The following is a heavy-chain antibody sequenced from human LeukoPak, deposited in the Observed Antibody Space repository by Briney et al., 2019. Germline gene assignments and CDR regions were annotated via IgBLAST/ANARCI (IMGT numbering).Heavy chain of an antibody. D-gene: IGHD3-22*01. CDR3: ARKTYYYDSSVVNWFDP. Sequence: SGTLSLTCTVSGGSISSSSYYWGWIRQPPGKGLEWIGSIYYSGSTYYNPSLKSRVTISVDTSKNQFSLKLSSVTAADTAVYYCARKTYYYDSSVVNWFDPWGQGTLVTVSS. CDR2: IYYSGST. CDR1: GGSISSSSYY. J-gene: IGHJ5*02. V-gene: IGHV4-39*01.